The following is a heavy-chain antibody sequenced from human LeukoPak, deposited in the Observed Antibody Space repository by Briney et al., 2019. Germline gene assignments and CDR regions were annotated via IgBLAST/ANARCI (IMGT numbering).Heavy chain of an antibody. D-gene: IGHD3-9*01. Sequence: SETLSLTCAVSGDSITNGNWWSWVRQPPGKGLDWIGEIYHSGRTNYGPSLKSRVTISVDTSKNQFSLKLSSVTAADTAVYYCARVPVLRYFDWLPRDAFDIWGQGTMVTVSS. J-gene: IGHJ3*02. V-gene: IGHV4-4*02. CDR1: GDSITNGNW. CDR2: IYHSGRT. CDR3: ARVPVLRYFDWLPRDAFDI.